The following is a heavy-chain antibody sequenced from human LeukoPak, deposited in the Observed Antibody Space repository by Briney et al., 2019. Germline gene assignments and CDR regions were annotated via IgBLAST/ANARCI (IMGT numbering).Heavy chain of an antibody. CDR2: IIPIFGTA. J-gene: IGHJ3*02. Sequence: SVKVSCKASGGTFSSYAISWVRQAPGQGLEWMGRIIPIFGTANYAQKFQGRVTITTDESTSTAYMELSSLRSEDTAVYYCARDDGDDDAFDIWDQGTMVTVSS. V-gene: IGHV1-69*05. CDR3: ARDDGDDDAFDI. CDR1: GGTFSSYA. D-gene: IGHD4-17*01.